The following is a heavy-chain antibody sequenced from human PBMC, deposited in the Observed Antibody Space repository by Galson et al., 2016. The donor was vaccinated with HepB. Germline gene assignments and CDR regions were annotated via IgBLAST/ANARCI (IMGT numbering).Heavy chain of an antibody. D-gene: IGHD2-21*02. CDR3: TRPKPTAIGGRSDY. CDR2: IRSKANSYAT. Sequence: SLRLSCAASGFTFSGSAMHWVRQASGKGLEWVGRIRSKANSYATAYAASVKGRFTISRDDSKNTAYLQMNSLKTEDTAVYYCTRPKPTAIGGRSDYWGQGTLVTVSS. CDR1: GFTFSGSA. V-gene: IGHV3-73*01. J-gene: IGHJ4*02.